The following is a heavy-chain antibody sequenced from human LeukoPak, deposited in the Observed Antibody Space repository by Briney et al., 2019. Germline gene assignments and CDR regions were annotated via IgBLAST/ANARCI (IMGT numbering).Heavy chain of an antibody. CDR3: ARGYCSGNTCYRSGYEI. CDR1: GGSISSSSYY. Sequence: SETLSLTCTVSGGSISSSSYYWGWIRQPPGKGLEWIGYISHSGSADYNPSLRSRVTISVDTSKNQFSLKLSSVTAADTAVYYCARGYCSGNTCYRSGYEIWGQGTIVTVSS. D-gene: IGHD2-15*01. CDR2: ISHSGSA. J-gene: IGHJ3*02. V-gene: IGHV4-61*05.